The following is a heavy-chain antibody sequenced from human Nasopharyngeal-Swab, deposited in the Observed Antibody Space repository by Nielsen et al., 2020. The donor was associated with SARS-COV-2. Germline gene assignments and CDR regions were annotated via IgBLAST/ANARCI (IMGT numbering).Heavy chain of an antibody. V-gene: IGHV1-8*01. CDR3: ARGSGLLWFGELLFRGYYGMDV. J-gene: IGHJ6*02. D-gene: IGHD3-10*01. Sequence: SVKVSCKASGYTFTSYDINWVRQATGQGFEWLGWMNPNSGKTGYAQKFQGRVTMTRNTSISTAYMELSSLRSEDTAVYYCARGSGLLWFGELLFRGYYGMDVWGQGTTVTVSS. CDR2: MNPNSGKT. CDR1: GYTFTSYD.